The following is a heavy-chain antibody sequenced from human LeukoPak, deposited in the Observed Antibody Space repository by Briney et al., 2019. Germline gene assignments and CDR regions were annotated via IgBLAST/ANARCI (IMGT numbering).Heavy chain of an antibody. J-gene: IGHJ4*02. CDR3: AREEDDYGGSFDY. CDR2: IWYDGSNK. V-gene: IGHV3-33*01. Sequence: PGGSLRLSCAASGFTFSSYGMHWVRQAPGKGLGWVAVIWYDGSNKYYADSVKGRFTISRDNSKNTLYLQMNSLRAEDTAVYYCAREEDDYGGSFDYWGQGTLVTVSS. D-gene: IGHD4-17*01. CDR1: GFTFSSYG.